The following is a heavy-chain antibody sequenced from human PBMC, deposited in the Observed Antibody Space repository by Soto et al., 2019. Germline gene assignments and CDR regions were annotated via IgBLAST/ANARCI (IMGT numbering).Heavy chain of an antibody. V-gene: IGHV3-15*07. D-gene: IGHD1-7*01. Sequence: EVHLVESGGGLVKPGGSLRLSCATSGLAFNNAWMNWVRQAPGKWLEWVGRIKAKTEGGTPDYVAHVKVRFTISRDDSENIVYLQMHSLQTEDTAFYCGTPGIGGTAAFDNWGQGTVVTVS. CDR1: GLAFNNAW. CDR3: TPGIGGTAAFDN. CDR2: IKAKTEGGTP. J-gene: IGHJ4*02.